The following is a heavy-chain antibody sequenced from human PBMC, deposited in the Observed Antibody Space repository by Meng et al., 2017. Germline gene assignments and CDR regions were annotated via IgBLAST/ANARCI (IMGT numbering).Heavy chain of an antibody. J-gene: IGHJ4*02. CDR1: GFTFSSYW. D-gene: IGHD3-22*01. V-gene: IGHV3-74*01. CDR2: INRDGSST. Sequence: GESLKISCAASGFTFSSYWMHWVRQAPGKGLVWVSRINRDGSSTSYADSVKGRFTISRDNAKNSLYLQMNSLRAEDTAVYYCARGKRYYYDSSGYYPDYWGQGTLVTVSS. CDR3: ARGKRYYYDSSGYYPDY.